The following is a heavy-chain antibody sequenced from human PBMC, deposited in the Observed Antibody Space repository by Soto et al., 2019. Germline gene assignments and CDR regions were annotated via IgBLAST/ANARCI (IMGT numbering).Heavy chain of an antibody. CDR1: GFNVRNNY. V-gene: IGHV3-66*01. J-gene: IGHJ3*01. Sequence: EVQLVESGGGWVRPGESLRLSCAASGFNVRNNYMSWVRQAPGKGLEWVSLIQNSGSTFYADAVKGRITVSRDNSKNILYLQMNCLRAEDTAVYYCARDSGLSAFDVWGQGTIVTVSS. CDR2: IQNSGST. CDR3: ARDSGLSAFDV. D-gene: IGHD3-10*01.